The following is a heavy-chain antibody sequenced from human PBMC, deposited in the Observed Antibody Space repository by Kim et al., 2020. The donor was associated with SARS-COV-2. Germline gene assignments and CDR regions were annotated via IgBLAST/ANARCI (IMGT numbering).Heavy chain of an antibody. CDR3: TRIPVEDSGTYGWFDP. J-gene: IGHJ5*02. CDR1: GGSISSAGYY. CDR2: MSYSGIS. D-gene: IGHD3-10*01. Sequence: SETLSLTCTASGGSISSAGYYWNWVRQLPGKGLEWIGYMSYSGISNYNPPLRSRVFISLDASKSQFSVGLSSVTAADTAVDYCTRIPVEDSGTYGWFDPWGQGILVTVSA. V-gene: IGHV4-31*03.